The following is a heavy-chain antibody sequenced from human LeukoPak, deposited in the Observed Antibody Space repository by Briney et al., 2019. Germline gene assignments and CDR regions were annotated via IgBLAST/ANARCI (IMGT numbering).Heavy chain of an antibody. J-gene: IGHJ6*02. CDR2: IYYSGST. D-gene: IGHD6-19*01. CDR3: ASSAPITRGWYPYYYYGMDV. Sequence: SETLSLTCAVYGVSFSGYYWSWIRQPPGKGLEWIGYIYYSGSTNYNPSLKSRVTISVDTSKNQFSLKLSSVTAADTAVYYCASSAPITRGWYPYYYYGMDVWGQGTTVTVSS. CDR1: GVSFSGYY. V-gene: IGHV4-59*01.